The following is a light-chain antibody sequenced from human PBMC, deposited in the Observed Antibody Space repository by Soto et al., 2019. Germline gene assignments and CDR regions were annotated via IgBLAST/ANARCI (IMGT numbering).Light chain of an antibody. V-gene: IGLV1-51*01. Sequence: QSVLTQSPSVSAAPGQKVTISCSGSSSNIGNNYVSWYQHVPGKAPKLLIYDNQKRPSGIPDRFSASKSGTLATLDITGLQTGDEADYYCGTWDSSLTIGVIFGGGTKLTVL. CDR2: DNQ. J-gene: IGLJ2*01. CDR1: SSNIGNNY. CDR3: GTWDSSLTIGVI.